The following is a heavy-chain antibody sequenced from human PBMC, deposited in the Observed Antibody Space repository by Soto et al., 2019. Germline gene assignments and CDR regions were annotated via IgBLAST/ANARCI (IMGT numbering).Heavy chain of an antibody. CDR3: ARGPDYGGKADRGRFDF. Sequence: QVQLVQSGAEVKKPGASVKVSCKASGYSFSSSGISWVRQAPGQGLEWMGWINPYTAKTYYAQNLQGRITMTTDTSTTSAYMELRSLISDDTAVYYCARGPDYGGKADRGRFDFWGQGTLVTVSS. V-gene: IGHV1-18*01. D-gene: IGHD4-17*01. J-gene: IGHJ4*02. CDR1: GYSFSSSG. CDR2: INPYTAKT.